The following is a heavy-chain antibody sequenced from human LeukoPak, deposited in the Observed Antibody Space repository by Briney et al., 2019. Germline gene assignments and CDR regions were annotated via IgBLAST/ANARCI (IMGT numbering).Heavy chain of an antibody. V-gene: IGHV4-34*01. CDR2: INHSGST. J-gene: IGHJ4*02. CDR1: GGSFSGYY. Sequence: SETLSLTCAVYGGSFSGYYWSWIRQPPGKGLEWIGEINHSGSTNCNPSLKSRVTISVDTSKNQFSLKLSSVTAADTAVYYCASRNPVPRGDFDYWGQGTLVTVSS. D-gene: IGHD2-15*01. CDR3: ASRNPVPRGDFDY.